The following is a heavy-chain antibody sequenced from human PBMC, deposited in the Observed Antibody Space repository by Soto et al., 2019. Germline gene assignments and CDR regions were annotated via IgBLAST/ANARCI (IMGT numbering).Heavy chain of an antibody. D-gene: IGHD6-13*01. CDR3: VRRHVSATGIDWFDP. CDR2: INAANGDT. Sequence: ASVKVSCKASGYTCTSYGIHWVRQAPGQRLEWVGWINAANGDTKYSPKFQGRVTITRDTSASTAYMELSSLRSEDTAVYYCVRRHVSATGIDWFDPWGQGTLVTVYS. J-gene: IGHJ5*02. V-gene: IGHV1-3*01. CDR1: GYTCTSYG.